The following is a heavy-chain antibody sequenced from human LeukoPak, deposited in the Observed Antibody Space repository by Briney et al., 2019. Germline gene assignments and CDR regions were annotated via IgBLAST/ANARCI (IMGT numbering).Heavy chain of an antibody. V-gene: IGHV3-74*01. CDR2: INPDGSTT. Sequence: GESLRLSCAASGFTFSRYWIHWVRQAPGKGLEWVSRINPDGSTTTYADSVKGRFTISRDNAKDTVYLQMNSLRAEDTALYHCVRVLSGSWDWFDPWGQGTLVTVSS. CDR1: GFTFSRYW. J-gene: IGHJ5*02. D-gene: IGHD3-22*01. CDR3: VRVLSGSWDWFDP.